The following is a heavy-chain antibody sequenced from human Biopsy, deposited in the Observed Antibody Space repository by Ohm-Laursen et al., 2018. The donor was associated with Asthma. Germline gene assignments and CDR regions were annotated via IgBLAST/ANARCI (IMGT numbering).Heavy chain of an antibody. CDR2: IYYTGSD. Sequence: PSETLSLTCTVSGGSVSTGSYYWSWIRQPPGKGLGWLGYIYYTGSDNYNPSLKSRVTISVDTSKNQFSLRLNSVTAADTAVYYCARGPNYHGSGRAPIGMDVWGQGTTVTVSS. V-gene: IGHV4-61*01. D-gene: IGHD3-10*01. CDR3: ARGPNYHGSGRAPIGMDV. J-gene: IGHJ6*02. CDR1: GGSVSTGSYY.